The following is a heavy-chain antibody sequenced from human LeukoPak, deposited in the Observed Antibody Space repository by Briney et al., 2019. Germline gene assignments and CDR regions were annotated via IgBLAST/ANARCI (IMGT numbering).Heavy chain of an antibody. V-gene: IGHV3-73*01. Sequence: GGSLRLSCAASGFTFSDSTMHWVRQASGKGLEWVGRIRNKANNYATAYATSVKGRFTLSRDDSKNTAYLQMNSLKTEDTALYYCVRGAARGPYYGLGVGGQGATVPVSS. CDR3: VRGAARGPYYGLGV. J-gene: IGHJ6*02. D-gene: IGHD2-15*01. CDR2: IRNKANNYAT. CDR1: GFTFSDST.